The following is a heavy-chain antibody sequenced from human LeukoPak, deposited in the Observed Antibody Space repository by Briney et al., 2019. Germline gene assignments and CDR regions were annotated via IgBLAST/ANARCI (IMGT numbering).Heavy chain of an antibody. V-gene: IGHV4-30-2*05. D-gene: IGHD3-22*01. CDR2: IYHSGST. CDR3: ASFTMIVGRPSAYIDY. CDR1: GGSISSGGYS. J-gene: IGHJ4*02. Sequence: SETLSLTCAVSGGSISSGGYSWSWIRQPPGKGLEWIGYIYHSGSTYYNPSLKSRVTISVDTSKNQFSLKLSSVTAADTAVYYCASFTMIVGRPSAYIDYWGQGTLVTVSS.